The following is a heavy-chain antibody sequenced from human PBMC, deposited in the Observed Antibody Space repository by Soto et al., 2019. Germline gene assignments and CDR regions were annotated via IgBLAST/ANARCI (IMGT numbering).Heavy chain of an antibody. CDR2: ITTSGDT. D-gene: IGHD3-10*01. Sequence: EVQLLESGGGLVQPGESLRLSCAASGFTFGTYAMGWVRQAPGKGLEWVSGITTSGDTYYADSVKGRFTISRDNSRNTLYLQINSLRGEDSALYYCPNSGGPTGAFDYWGQESLVTVSP. CDR1: GFTFGTYA. CDR3: PNSGGPTGAFDY. J-gene: IGHJ4*02. V-gene: IGHV3-23*01.